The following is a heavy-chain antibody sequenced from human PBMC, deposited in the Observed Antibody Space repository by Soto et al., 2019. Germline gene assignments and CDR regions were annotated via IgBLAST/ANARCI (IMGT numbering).Heavy chain of an antibody. V-gene: IGHV3-7*01. D-gene: IGHD3-16*01. CDR1: GFTFSNYW. CDR3: ATYAHHTFDS. Sequence: EVQLVESGGGLVQPGGSLRLSCAASGFTFSNYWMSWVRQAPGKGPEWVANIKQAGSEKNYVDSVEGRFTISSDNAKNSLYLQMNSLRAEDTAVYYCATYAHHTFDSWGQGTLVTVSS. CDR2: IKQAGSEK. J-gene: IGHJ5*01.